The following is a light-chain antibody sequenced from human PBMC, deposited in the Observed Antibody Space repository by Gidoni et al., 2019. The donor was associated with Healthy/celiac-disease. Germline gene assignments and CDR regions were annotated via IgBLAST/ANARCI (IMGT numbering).Light chain of an antibody. Sequence: DIQMTQSPSSLSASVGDRVTITCQASQDISNYLNWYQQKPGKAPKLLIYDASNLETGVPSRFSVSGSWTDFTFTISSLQPEDIATYYCQQYDNLPITCGQGTRLEIK. V-gene: IGKV1-33*01. J-gene: IGKJ5*01. CDR3: QQYDNLPIT. CDR1: QDISNY. CDR2: DAS.